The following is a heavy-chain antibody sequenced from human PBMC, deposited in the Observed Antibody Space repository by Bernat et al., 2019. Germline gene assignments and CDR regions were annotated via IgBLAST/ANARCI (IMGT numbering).Heavy chain of an antibody. J-gene: IGHJ2*01. CDR2: IDPSDSYT. CDR3: AGDRTTVSSIYWHFES. CDR1: GYTFSTYW. D-gene: IGHD3-3*02. V-gene: IGHV5-10-1*03. Sequence: EVQLVQSGAEVKKPGESLRISCQGSGYTFSTYWITWVRQVPGKGLEWMGRIDPSDSYTNYNPSFQGHVTISADRSISAAFSQRSSLKASDTAIVYCAGDRTTVSSIYWHFESWGRGTLVTVSS.